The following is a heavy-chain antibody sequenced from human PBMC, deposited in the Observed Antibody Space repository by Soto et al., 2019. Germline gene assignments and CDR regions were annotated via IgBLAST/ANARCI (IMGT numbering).Heavy chain of an antibody. V-gene: IGHV1-18*01. Sequence: QVQLVQSGAEVKKPGASVTFACKAAGYTCTSYGISWVRHAPGQGLEWMGWISAYNGNTNYAQKLQGRVTMTTDTSTSTAYMELRSLRSDDTAVYYCATYDSSGYLTLDYWGQGTLVTVSS. CDR1: GYTCTSYG. J-gene: IGHJ4*02. CDR2: ISAYNGNT. D-gene: IGHD3-22*01. CDR3: ATYDSSGYLTLDY.